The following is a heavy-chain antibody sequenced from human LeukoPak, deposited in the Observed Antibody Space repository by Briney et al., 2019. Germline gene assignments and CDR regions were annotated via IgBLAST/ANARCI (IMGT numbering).Heavy chain of an antibody. V-gene: IGHV3-48*04. CDR3: ARAYLLPSIPYWYFDL. CDR1: GFTFSGYS. Sequence: GGSLRLSCAASGFTFSGYSTNWVRQAPGKGLEWLSYISSPSSTIYYADSVRGRFTISRDNAKNSLYLQMNSLRAEDAAIYYCARAYLLPSIPYWYFDLWGRGTLVTVSS. CDR2: ISSPSSTI. D-gene: IGHD2-21*01. J-gene: IGHJ2*01.